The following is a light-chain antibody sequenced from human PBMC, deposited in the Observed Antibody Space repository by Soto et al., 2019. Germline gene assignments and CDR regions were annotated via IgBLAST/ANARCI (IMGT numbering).Light chain of an antibody. CDR3: QQYYSYPFVT. CDR1: QGISSY. Sequence: AIRITQSPSSLSGSKRSTGKPTFRAIQGISSYLAWYQQKPGKAPKLLIYAASTLQSGVPSRFSGSGSGTDFTLTISCLQSQDFATYYCQQYYSYPFVTFGQGTKVDIK. CDR2: AAS. J-gene: IGKJ2*01. V-gene: IGKV1-8*01.